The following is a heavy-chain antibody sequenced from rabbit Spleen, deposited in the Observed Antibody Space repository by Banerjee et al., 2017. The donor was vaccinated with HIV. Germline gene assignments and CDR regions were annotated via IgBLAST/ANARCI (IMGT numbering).Heavy chain of an antibody. Sequence: QLKETGGGLVQPGGSLTLSCKASGFDFSSYYMSWVRQAPGKGLEWIGIIYAGKGSTDYASWVNGRFTISSDNAQNTVDLQMNSLTAADTATYFCARDGAGGSYFALWGPGTLVTVS. J-gene: IGHJ4*01. CDR2: IYAGKGST. V-gene: IGHV1S7*01. D-gene: IGHD8-1*01. CDR1: GFDFSSYY. CDR3: ARDGAGGSYFAL.